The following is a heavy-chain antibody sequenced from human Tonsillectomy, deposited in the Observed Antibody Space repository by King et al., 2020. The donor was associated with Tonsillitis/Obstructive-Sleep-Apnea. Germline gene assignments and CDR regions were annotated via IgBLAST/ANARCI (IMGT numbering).Heavy chain of an antibody. D-gene: IGHD3-22*01. CDR2: IYSGGST. J-gene: IGHJ4*02. CDR3: ARVGYYYDSSGPTQEY. Sequence: VQLVESGGGLIQPGGSLRLSCAASGFTVSSNYMSWVRQAPGKGLEWVSVIYSGGSTYYADSVKGRFTIYRDNSKNTLYLQMNSLRAEDTAVYYCARVGYYYDSSGPTQEYWGQGTLVTVSS. V-gene: IGHV3-53*03. CDR1: GFTVSSNY.